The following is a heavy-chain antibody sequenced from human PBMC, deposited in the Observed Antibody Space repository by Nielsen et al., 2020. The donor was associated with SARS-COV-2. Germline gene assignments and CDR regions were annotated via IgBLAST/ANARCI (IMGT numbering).Heavy chain of an antibody. D-gene: IGHD4-17*01. Sequence: GGSLRLSCAASGFTFSTYSMNWVRQAPGKGLEWVSYISTSSSPKYYADSVKGRFTISRDNAKSSLYLQMSSLRAEDTALYYCARDDSNYGDYAPIDCWGQGTQVTVSS. CDR2: ISTSSSPK. J-gene: IGHJ4*02. CDR1: GFTFSTYS. V-gene: IGHV3-48*04. CDR3: ARDDSNYGDYAPIDC.